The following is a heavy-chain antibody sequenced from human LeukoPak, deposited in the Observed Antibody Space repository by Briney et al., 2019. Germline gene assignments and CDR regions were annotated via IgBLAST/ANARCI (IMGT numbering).Heavy chain of an antibody. Sequence: PGGSLRLSCAASGFTFSSYAMHWVRRAPGKGLEWVAVISYDGSNKYYADSMKGRFTISRDNSKNTLYLQMNSLRAEDTAVYYCARAMVVIRSGMDVWGQGATVTVSS. D-gene: IGHD3-22*01. J-gene: IGHJ6*02. CDR3: ARAMVVIRSGMDV. CDR2: ISYDGSNK. CDR1: GFTFSSYA. V-gene: IGHV3-30-3*01.